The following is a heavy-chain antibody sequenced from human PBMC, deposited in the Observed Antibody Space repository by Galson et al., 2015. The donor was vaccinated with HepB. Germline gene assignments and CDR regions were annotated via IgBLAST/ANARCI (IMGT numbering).Heavy chain of an antibody. CDR2: ISTNGGNT. Sequence: SLRLSCAASGFTFNNYAMHWVRQAPGKGLEYVSGISTNGGNTNYADSVKGRFAISRDNFKNTLYLQMRSLRAEDTAVYYCVKAWSYDAFDIWGQGTMVTVSS. CDR1: GFTFNNYA. J-gene: IGHJ3*02. D-gene: IGHD2-15*01. V-gene: IGHV3-64D*09. CDR3: VKAWSYDAFDI.